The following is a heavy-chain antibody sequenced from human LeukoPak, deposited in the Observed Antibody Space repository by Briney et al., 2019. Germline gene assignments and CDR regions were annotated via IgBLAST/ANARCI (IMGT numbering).Heavy chain of an antibody. CDR1: GYSFTANS. CDR3: ARMDSSSWSTDH. V-gene: IGHV1-2*02. J-gene: IGHJ4*02. D-gene: IGHD6-13*01. Sequence: ASVKVSCKASGYSFTANSMHWVRQAPGQGLEWMGWINPNSGGTNYAQKFQGRVTMTRDTSISTAYMELNRLRSDDTAVYYCARMDSSSWSTDHWGQGTLVTVSS. CDR2: INPNSGGT.